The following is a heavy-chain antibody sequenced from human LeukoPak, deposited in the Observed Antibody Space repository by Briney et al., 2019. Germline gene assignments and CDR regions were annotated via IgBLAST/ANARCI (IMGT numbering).Heavy chain of an antibody. V-gene: IGHV1-18*01. J-gene: IGHJ4*02. CDR1: GYTFTSYG. Sequence: ASVKVSCKASGYTFTSYGISWVRQAPGQGLEWMGWISAYNGNTNYAQKLQGRVTMTTDTSTSTAYMELRSLRSDDTAVYYCARDQRRYDYVWGSYFGFDYWGQGTLVTVSS. CDR2: ISAYNGNT. D-gene: IGHD3-16*01. CDR3: ARDQRRYDYVWGSYFGFDY.